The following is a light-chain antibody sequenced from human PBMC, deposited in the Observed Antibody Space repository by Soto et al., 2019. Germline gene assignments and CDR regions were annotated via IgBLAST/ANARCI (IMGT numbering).Light chain of an antibody. Sequence: EIVLTQSPGTLSLSPGERATLSCRASQSVSSVFLAWYQQKPGQAPRLLIYGASSRATGIPDRFSGSGSGTDFTLTISRLEPEDFAVYYCQQYENWPQLTFGGGTKVDIK. CDR2: GAS. CDR3: QQYENWPQLT. CDR1: QSVSSVF. J-gene: IGKJ4*01. V-gene: IGKV3-20*01.